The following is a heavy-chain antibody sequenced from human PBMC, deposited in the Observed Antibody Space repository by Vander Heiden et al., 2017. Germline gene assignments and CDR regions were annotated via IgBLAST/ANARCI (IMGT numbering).Heavy chain of an antibody. J-gene: IGHJ3*02. Sequence: QVQLSESGGGVDQPGRALRLSSAASAFTFGSYGRDWVRQAPGKGLEWVAVIWYDGSNKYYADSVKGRFTISRDNSKNTLYLQMNSLRAEDTAVYYCARGGSSGWVDAFDIWGQGTMVTVSS. D-gene: IGHD6-19*01. CDR2: IWYDGSNK. V-gene: IGHV3-33*01. CDR3: ARGGSSGWVDAFDI. CDR1: AFTFGSYG.